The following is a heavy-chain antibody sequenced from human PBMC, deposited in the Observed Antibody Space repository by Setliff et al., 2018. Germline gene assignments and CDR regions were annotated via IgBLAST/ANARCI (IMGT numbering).Heavy chain of an antibody. V-gene: IGHV1-69*06. Sequence: SVKVSCKASGGTFSSYAISWVRQAPGQGLEWMGRIIPIFGTANYAQKFQGRVTITADKSTSTAYMELSSLRSEDTAVYYCARYPWQWLTTFTSAEYFQHWGQGTLVTVSS. CDR1: GGTFSSYA. CDR2: IIPIFGTA. J-gene: IGHJ1*01. D-gene: IGHD6-19*01. CDR3: ARYPWQWLTTFTSAEYFQH.